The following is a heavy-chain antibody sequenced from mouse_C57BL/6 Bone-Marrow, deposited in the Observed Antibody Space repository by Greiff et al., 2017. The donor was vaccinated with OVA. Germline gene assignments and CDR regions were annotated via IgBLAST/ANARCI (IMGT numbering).Heavy chain of an antibody. D-gene: IGHD1-1*01. J-gene: IGHJ3*01. CDR1: GFSLTSYG. CDR3: ARNCYGSIFAY. V-gene: IGHV2-2*01. CDR2: IWSGGST. Sequence: VQLQQSGPGLVQPSQSLSITCTVSGFSLTSYGVHWVRQSPGKGLEWLGVIWSGGSTDYNAAFISRLSISKDNSKSQVFFKMNRLQADDTAIYYCARNCYGSIFAYWGQGTLVTVSA.